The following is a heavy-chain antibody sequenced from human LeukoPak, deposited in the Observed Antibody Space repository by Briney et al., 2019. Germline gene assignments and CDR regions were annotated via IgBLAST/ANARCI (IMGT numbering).Heavy chain of an antibody. CDR1: GFTFDHYT. J-gene: IGHJ4*02. CDR3: AKEGPDCGGDCYSYPFDY. Sequence: GGSLRLSCAASGFTFDHYTMHWVRQAPGKGLEWVSLISWDGGSTYYADSVKGRFTISRDNSKNSLYLQMNSLRTEDTALYYCAKEGPDCGGDCYSYPFDYWGQGTLVTVSS. V-gene: IGHV3-43*01. D-gene: IGHD2-21*02. CDR2: ISWDGGST.